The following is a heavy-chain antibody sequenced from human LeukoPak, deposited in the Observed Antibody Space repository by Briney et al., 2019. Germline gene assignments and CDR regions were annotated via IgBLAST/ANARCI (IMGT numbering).Heavy chain of an antibody. CDR3: ARDSALCSSGWLFDY. CDR2: IYTSGST. Sequence: PSETLSLTCTVSGGSISSGSYYWSWIRQPAGKGLEWIGRIYTSGSTNYNPSLKSRVTISVDTSKNQSSLKLSSVTAADTAVYYCARDSALCSSGWLFDYWGQGTLVTVSS. CDR1: GGSISSGSYY. V-gene: IGHV4-61*02. D-gene: IGHD6-19*01. J-gene: IGHJ4*02.